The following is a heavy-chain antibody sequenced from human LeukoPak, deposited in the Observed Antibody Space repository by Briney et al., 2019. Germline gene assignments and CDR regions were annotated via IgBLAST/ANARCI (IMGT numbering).Heavy chain of an antibody. CDR2: ISYSGST. CDR3: ARYICGSYPTFEAY. CDR1: GGSISSYY. D-gene: IGHD3-16*02. V-gene: IGHV4-59*01. J-gene: IGHJ4*02. Sequence: SETLSLTCTVSGGSISSYYWSWIRQPPGKGLEWIGYISYSGSTNYNPSLKSRVTITVDTSKNQLSLKLNSETAADTAVYYCARYICGSYPTFEAYWGQGSLVTVSS.